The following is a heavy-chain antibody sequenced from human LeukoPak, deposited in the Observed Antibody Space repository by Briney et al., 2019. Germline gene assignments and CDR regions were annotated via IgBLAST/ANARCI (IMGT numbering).Heavy chain of an antibody. J-gene: IGHJ4*02. Sequence: GGSLRLSCVASGFTFSSYWMHWVRQVPGKGLVWVSRINTDGSTTSYADSVKGRFTISRDNAKNTLYLQMNSLRADDTAVYYCARGEMIQVYWGQGTLVTVSS. CDR1: GFTFSSYW. CDR3: ARGEMIQVY. D-gene: IGHD5-24*01. V-gene: IGHV3-74*01. CDR2: INTDGSTT.